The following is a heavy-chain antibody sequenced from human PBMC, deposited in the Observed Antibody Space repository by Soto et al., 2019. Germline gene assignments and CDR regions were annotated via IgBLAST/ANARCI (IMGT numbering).Heavy chain of an antibody. V-gene: IGHV3-74*01. CDR1: GFTFSGYW. J-gene: IGHJ4*02. Sequence: EVQLVESGGGLVQFGGSLRLSCAASGFTFSGYWLHWVRQVPGKGLVWVSRIKGDETKVDYEDSVKGRFTISRHNVRNSPYVQMNCLRDEDTAVYYCARDVSGHYEFDYWGQGTLVTVSS. D-gene: IGHD3-22*01. CDR2: IKGDETKV. CDR3: ARDVSGHYEFDY.